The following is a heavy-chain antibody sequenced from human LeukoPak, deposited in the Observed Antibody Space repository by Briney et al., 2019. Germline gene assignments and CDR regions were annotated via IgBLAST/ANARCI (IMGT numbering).Heavy chain of an antibody. CDR3: ARDSYSGSYYY. D-gene: IGHD1-26*01. CDR2: INPNGGGT. V-gene: IGHV1-2*02. Sequence: ASVKVSCKASGYTFTGYYMHWVRQAPGQGLEWMGWINPNGGGTNYALQFQGRVTMTSDTSISTAYMELSSLRSDDTAVYYCARDSYSGSYYYWGQGTLVTVSS. CDR1: GYTFTGYY. J-gene: IGHJ4*02.